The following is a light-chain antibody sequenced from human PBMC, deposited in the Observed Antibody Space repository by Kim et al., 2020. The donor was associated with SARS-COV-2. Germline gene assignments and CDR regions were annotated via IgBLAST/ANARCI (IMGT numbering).Light chain of an antibody. CDR1: SSNLGSNT. V-gene: IGLV1-44*01. J-gene: IGLJ2*01. Sequence: PGQRVTISCSGRSSNLGSNTVNWYQQLPGTAPKLLIYSNNQRPSGVPDRFSGSKSGTSASLAISGLQSEDEADYYCAAWDASLNVVFGGGTKVTVL. CDR2: SNN. CDR3: AAWDASLNVV.